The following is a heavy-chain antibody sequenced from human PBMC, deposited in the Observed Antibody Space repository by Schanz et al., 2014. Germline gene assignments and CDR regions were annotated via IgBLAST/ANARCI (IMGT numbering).Heavy chain of an antibody. CDR1: GFTVSSDH. CDR2: IDASGAT. D-gene: IGHD3-10*01. J-gene: IGHJ4*02. Sequence: EVQLLESGGGLVQPGGSLRLSCGGSGFTVSSDHMSWVRQAPGKGLEWVSTIDASGATYYADSVKRRFTISRDISKNTLHLQVTSLRAEDTAIYYCARDGNYYGARNYYKAPDYFDYWGQGTLVTVSS. CDR3: ARDGNYYGARNYYKAPDYFDY. V-gene: IGHV3-66*01.